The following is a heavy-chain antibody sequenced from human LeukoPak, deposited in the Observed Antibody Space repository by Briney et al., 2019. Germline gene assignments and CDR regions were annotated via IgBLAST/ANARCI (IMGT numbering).Heavy chain of an antibody. CDR3: AKVRWDNSGWYYLDS. V-gene: IGHV3-30*02. D-gene: IGHD6-19*01. CDR2: IRYDGSNK. CDR1: GFTFSSYG. Sequence: PGGSLRLSCAASGFTFSSYGMHWVRQAPGKGLEWVAFIRYDGSNKYYADSVKGRFTISRDNSKSTLLLQMNSLRAEDTAVYYCAKVRWDNSGWYYLDSWGQGTLVTVSS. J-gene: IGHJ4*02.